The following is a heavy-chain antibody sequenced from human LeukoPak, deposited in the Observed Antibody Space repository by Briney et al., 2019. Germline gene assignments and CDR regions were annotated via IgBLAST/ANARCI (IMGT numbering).Heavy chain of an antibody. Sequence: GGSLRLSCAASGFTFSSYSMNWVRQAPGKGLEWVSSISSSSSYIYYADSVKGRFTIPRDNAKNSLYLQMNSLRAEDTAVYYCARLGILTGYYSTWGQGTLVTVSS. CDR2: ISSSSSYI. CDR3: ARLGILTGYYST. V-gene: IGHV3-21*01. CDR1: GFTFSSYS. J-gene: IGHJ5*02. D-gene: IGHD3-9*01.